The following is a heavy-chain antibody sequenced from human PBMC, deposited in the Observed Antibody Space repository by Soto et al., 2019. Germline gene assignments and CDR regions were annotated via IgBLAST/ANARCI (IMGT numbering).Heavy chain of an antibody. D-gene: IGHD3-9*01. CDR2: ISHGGNT. CDR1: GGSINNGGYS. Sequence: PSETLSLTCAVSGGSINNGGYSWSWLRQPPGKGLEWIGYISHGGNTYYNPSLRSRVIMSIDKSKNHFSLGLKSVTAADTATYYCARTSYDILTGRLDAFDIWDQGTMVT. V-gene: IGHV4-30-2*01. J-gene: IGHJ3*02. CDR3: ARTSYDILTGRLDAFDI.